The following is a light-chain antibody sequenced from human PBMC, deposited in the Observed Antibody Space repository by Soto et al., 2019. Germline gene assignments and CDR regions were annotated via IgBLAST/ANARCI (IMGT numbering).Light chain of an antibody. CDR1: SSNIGACYD. CDR3: QSYDSSLSGVV. J-gene: IGLJ2*01. V-gene: IGLV1-40*01. CDR2: GNS. Sequence: QAVVTQPPSVSGAPGQRVTISCTGGSSNIGACYDVHWYQQLPGTAPKLLIYGNSNRPSGVPDRFSRSKSGTSASLAITGLQAEYEADYYCQSYDSSLSGVVSGGATQLTVL.